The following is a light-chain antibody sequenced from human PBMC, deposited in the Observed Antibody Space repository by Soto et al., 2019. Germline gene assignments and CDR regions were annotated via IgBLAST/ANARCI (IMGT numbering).Light chain of an antibody. CDR1: SSDVGGYNY. CDR2: EVN. CDR3: SSFTSDNTWV. V-gene: IGLV2-14*01. J-gene: IGLJ3*02. Sequence: QSVLTQPASVSGSPGQSITIFCSGTSSDVGGYNYVSWYQQHPGKAPKLMIYEVNNRPSGVSNRFSGSKSGNTASLTISGLQAEDEADYYCSSFTSDNTWVFGGGTKLTVL.